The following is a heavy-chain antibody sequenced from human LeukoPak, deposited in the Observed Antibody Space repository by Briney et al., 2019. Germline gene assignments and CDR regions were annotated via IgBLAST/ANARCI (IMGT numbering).Heavy chain of an antibody. CDR2: ASYYVGKQ. V-gene: IGHV3-23*01. J-gene: IGHJ4*02. Sequence: GGSLTLSCAASGFTFSDYAMSWVRQAPGKGLEWVSTASYYVGKQYHADSVRGRFTVSRDNSRNTVSLQMRSLRVEDTGIYYCAKAGIGADGAGFLCEYWGQGTLVTVSS. CDR1: GFTFSDYA. D-gene: IGHD1-1*01. CDR3: AKAGIGADGAGFLCEY.